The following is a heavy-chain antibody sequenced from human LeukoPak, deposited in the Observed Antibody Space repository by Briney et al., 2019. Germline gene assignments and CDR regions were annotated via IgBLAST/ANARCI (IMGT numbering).Heavy chain of an antibody. D-gene: IGHD6-19*01. J-gene: IGHJ4*02. CDR3: ARVVPMYSSDWYDDY. CDR2: IYYSGST. Sequence: GSLRLSCAASGFTFSSYAMSWVRQPPGKGLEWIGSIYYSGSTYYNPSLKSRVTISVDTSKNQFSLKLSSVTAADTAVYYCARVVPMYSSDWYDDYWGQGTLVTVSS. CDR1: GFTFSSYA. V-gene: IGHV4-39*01.